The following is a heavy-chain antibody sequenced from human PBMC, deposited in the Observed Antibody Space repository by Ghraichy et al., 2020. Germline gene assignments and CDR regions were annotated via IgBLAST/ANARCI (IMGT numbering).Heavy chain of an antibody. Sequence: SETLSLTCTVSGGSIHSYYWSWIRQPAGKGLEWIGRIYARGSTNYNPSLKSRVTMSVDTSKNQFSLKLTSVTAADTAVYYCARERGYCSGDSCYDRYFDYWRQGTLVPVSS. J-gene: IGHJ4*02. CDR3: ARERGYCSGDSCYDRYFDY. D-gene: IGHD2-15*01. CDR2: IYARGST. V-gene: IGHV4-4*07. CDR1: GGSIHSYY.